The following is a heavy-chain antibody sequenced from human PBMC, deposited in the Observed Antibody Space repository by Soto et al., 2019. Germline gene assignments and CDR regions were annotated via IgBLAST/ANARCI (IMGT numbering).Heavy chain of an antibody. D-gene: IGHD5-18*01. J-gene: IGHJ6*02. CDR3: ARCIQQVYYYGMDV. V-gene: IGHV1-18*01. CDR1: GYTFYSHS. CDR2: ISADNGNT. Sequence: QAQLVQSGAEVKKPGASVKVSCKASGYTFYSHSISWVRQAPGQGLEWMGRISADNGNTNYAQKFRGRVTMTTDTSTSTVYMELRNLRSDDTAVYYCARCIQQVYYYGMDVWGQGTTVTVSS.